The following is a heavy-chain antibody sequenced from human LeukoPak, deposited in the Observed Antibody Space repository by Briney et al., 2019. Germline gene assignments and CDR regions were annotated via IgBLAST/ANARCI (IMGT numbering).Heavy chain of an antibody. CDR3: ARRIAGAGSDY. Sequence: GESLRISCKGSGYSFTSYWISWVRQMPGKGLEWMGIIYPADSDTRYSPSFEGQVTISADMSIRTAYLQWSSLKASDTAMYYCARRIAGAGSDYWGEGTLVTVSS. CDR1: GYSFTSYW. D-gene: IGHD6-13*01. V-gene: IGHV5-51*01. J-gene: IGHJ4*02. CDR2: IYPADSDT.